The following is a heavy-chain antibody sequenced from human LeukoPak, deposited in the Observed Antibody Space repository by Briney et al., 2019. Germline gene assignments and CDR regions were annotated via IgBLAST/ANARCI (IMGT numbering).Heavy chain of an antibody. Sequence: PSQTLSLTCTVSGGSISSGGYYWSWIRQHPGKGLEWIGYIYYSRSTYYNPSLKSRVTISVDTSKNQFSLKLSSVTAADTAVYYCARGAGGSGYYSQDAFDIWGQGTMVTVSS. CDR2: IYYSRST. CDR3: ARGAGGSGYYSQDAFDI. D-gene: IGHD3-22*01. J-gene: IGHJ3*02. CDR1: GGSISSGGYY. V-gene: IGHV4-31*03.